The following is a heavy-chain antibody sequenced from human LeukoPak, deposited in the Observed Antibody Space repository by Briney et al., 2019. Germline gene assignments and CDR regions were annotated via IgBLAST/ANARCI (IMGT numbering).Heavy chain of an antibody. V-gene: IGHV3-33*08. CDR3: ARGGTWIQLCDY. CDR2: IWFDGSDK. CDR1: GFTFSSYG. D-gene: IGHD5-18*01. Sequence: SGGSLRLSCAASGFTFSSYGMRWVRQAPGKGLEWVAVIWFDGSDKYYADSVKGRFTISRDNSKNTLSLQMNSLRAEDTAVYYCARGGTWIQLCDYWGQGTLVTVSS. J-gene: IGHJ4*02.